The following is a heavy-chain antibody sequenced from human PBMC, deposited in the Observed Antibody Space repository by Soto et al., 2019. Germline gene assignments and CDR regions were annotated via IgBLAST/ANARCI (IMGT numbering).Heavy chain of an antibody. CDR2: INPNSGGT. V-gene: IGHV1-2*04. D-gene: IGHD2-8*01. CDR3: ARGDSTDCSNGVCSFFYNHDMDV. CDR1: GYTFTGYY. Sequence: GASVKVSCKASGYTFTGYYIHWVRQAPGQGLEWMGWINPNSGGTSTAQKFQGWVTMTTDTSISTASMELTRLTSDDTAIYYCARGDSTDCSNGVCSFFYNHDMDVWGQGTTVTVSS. J-gene: IGHJ6*02.